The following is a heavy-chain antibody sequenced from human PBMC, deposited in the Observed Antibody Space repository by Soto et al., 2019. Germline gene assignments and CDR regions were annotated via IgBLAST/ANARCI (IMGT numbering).Heavy chain of an antibody. Sequence: GSLRLSCAASGFTFSSYSMNWVRQAPGKGLEWVSSISSSSSYIYYADSVKGRFTISRDNAKNSLYLQMNSLRAEDTAVYYCAREKYSSSWYNWFDPWGQGTLVTVSS. J-gene: IGHJ5*02. CDR2: ISSSSSYI. CDR1: GFTFSSYS. CDR3: AREKYSSSWYNWFDP. V-gene: IGHV3-21*01. D-gene: IGHD6-13*01.